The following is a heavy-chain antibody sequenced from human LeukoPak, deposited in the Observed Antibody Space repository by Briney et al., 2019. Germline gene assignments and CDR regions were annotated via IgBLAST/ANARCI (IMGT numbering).Heavy chain of an antibody. CDR1: AYTFNVYY. CDR2: IDPYSGGT. V-gene: IGHV1-2*02. D-gene: IGHD3-22*01. CDR3: AGDSDAELGPVWDDTSGDEY. Sequence: ASVTVSCTASAYTFNVYYIYWVRQAPGQGLEWMGWIDPYSGGTKSAQKFEGRVTLTRDTSISTAYMDLHTLRSDDTAVYYCAGDSDAELGPVWDDTSGDEYWGQGTLVTVSP. J-gene: IGHJ4*02.